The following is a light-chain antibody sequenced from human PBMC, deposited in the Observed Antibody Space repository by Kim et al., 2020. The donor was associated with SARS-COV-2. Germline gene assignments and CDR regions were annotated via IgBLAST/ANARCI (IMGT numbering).Light chain of an antibody. V-gene: IGLV6-57*03. CDR3: CSYAGSSTYVV. CDR1: SGSIASNY. J-gene: IGLJ2*01. Sequence: TVTISCTRSSGSIASNYVQWYQQRPGSAPTTVIYEDNQRPSGVPDRFSGSIDSSSNSASLTISGLKTEDEADYYCCSYAGSSTYVVFGGGTQLTVL. CDR2: EDN.